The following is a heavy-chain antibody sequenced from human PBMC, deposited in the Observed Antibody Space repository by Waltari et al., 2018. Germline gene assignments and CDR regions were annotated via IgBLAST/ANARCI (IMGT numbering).Heavy chain of an antibody. V-gene: IGHV3-30*18. J-gene: IGHJ3*02. CDR3: AKGVTMIVVVTGAFDI. CDR1: GFTFRSYG. D-gene: IGHD3-22*01. Sequence: QVQLVESGGGVVQPGRSLRLYCAASGFTFRSYGMPWVSQAPGKGLEWVAVISYDGSNKYYADSVKGRFTISRDNSKNTLYLQMNSLRAEDTAVYYCAKGVTMIVVVTGAFDIWGQGTMVTVSS. CDR2: ISYDGSNK.